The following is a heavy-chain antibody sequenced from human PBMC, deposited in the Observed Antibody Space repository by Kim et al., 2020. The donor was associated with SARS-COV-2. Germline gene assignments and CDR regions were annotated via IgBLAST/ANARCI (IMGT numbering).Heavy chain of an antibody. Sequence: SETLSLTCTVSGYSISSGYYWGWIRQPPGKGLEWIGSIYHSGSTYYNPSLKSRVTISVDTSKNQFSLKLSSVTAADTAVYYCAEGLYSSSWYWMGNWFDPWGQGTLVTVSS. CDR1: GYSISSGYY. CDR2: IYHSGST. CDR3: AEGLYSSSWYWMGNWFDP. D-gene: IGHD6-13*01. J-gene: IGHJ5*02. V-gene: IGHV4-38-2*02.